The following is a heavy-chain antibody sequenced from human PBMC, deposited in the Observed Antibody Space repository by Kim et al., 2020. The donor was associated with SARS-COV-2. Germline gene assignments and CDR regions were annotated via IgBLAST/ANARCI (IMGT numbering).Heavy chain of an antibody. CDR1: GFTFSSYS. V-gene: IGHV3-48*04. CDR3: ARVGGSDRWNWNYDGY. D-gene: IGHD1-7*01. CDR2: ISSSSSTI. Sequence: GGSLRLSCAASGFTFSSYSMNWVRQAPGKGLEWVSYISSSSSTIYYADSVKGRFTISRDNAKNSLYLQMNSLRAEDTAVYYCARVGGSDRWNWNYDGYWGQGTLVTVSS. J-gene: IGHJ4*02.